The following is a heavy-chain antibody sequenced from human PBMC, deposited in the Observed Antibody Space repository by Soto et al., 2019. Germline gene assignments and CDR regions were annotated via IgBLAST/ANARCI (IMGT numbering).Heavy chain of an antibody. J-gene: IGHJ6*02. CDR3: ARATRGRIAVAGTGIYYYYYGMDV. CDR1: GGSISSGGYY. Sequence: PSETLSLTCTVSGGSISSGGYYWSWIRQHPGKGLEWIGYIYYSGSTYYNPSLKSRVTISVDTSKNQFSLKLSSVTAADTAVYYCARATRGRIAVAGTGIYYYYYGMDVWGQGTTVTVSS. D-gene: IGHD6-19*01. V-gene: IGHV4-31*03. CDR2: IYYSGST.